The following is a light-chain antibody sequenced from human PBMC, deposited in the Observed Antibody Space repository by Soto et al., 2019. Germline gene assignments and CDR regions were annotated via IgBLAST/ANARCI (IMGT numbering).Light chain of an antibody. Sequence: EIVLTQSPATLSLSPGERATLSCRASQSVSSYLAWYQQKPGQAPRLLMYDVSNRATGIPASFSGSGSGTDFTLTITSIEPGDFAVYYCQQRSSWPWTFGQGTKVDIK. CDR1: QSVSSY. J-gene: IGKJ1*01. CDR3: QQRSSWPWT. V-gene: IGKV3-11*01. CDR2: DVS.